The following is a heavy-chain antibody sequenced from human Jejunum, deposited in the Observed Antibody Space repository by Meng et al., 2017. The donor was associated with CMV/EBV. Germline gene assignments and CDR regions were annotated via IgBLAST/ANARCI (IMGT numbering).Heavy chain of an antibody. D-gene: IGHD2-2*01. CDR1: GFSFSSHS. V-gene: IGHV3-48*04. Sequence: GFSFSSHSMNWVRQAPGKGLEWVSYISSGRDTAYYADSVRGRFTISRDNAKNSLSLEMNSLRAGDTAMYYCVTRSCSSISCHFDQWGQGTLVTVSS. J-gene: IGHJ4*02. CDR3: VTRSCSSISCHFDQ. CDR2: ISSGRDTA.